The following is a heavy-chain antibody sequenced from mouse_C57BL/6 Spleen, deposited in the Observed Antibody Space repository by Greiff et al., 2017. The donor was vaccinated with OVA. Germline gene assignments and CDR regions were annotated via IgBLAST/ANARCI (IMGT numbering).Heavy chain of an antibody. CDR3: AREAFFTTVVEGYFDV. CDR2: INPNYGTT. J-gene: IGHJ1*03. D-gene: IGHD1-1*01. V-gene: IGHV1-39*01. CDR1: GYSFTDYN. Sequence: EVQLQQSGPELVKPGASVKISCKASGYSFTDYNMNWVKQSNGKSLEWIGVINPNYGTTSYNQKFKGKATLTVDQSSSTAYMQLNSLTSEDSAVYYCAREAFFTTVVEGYFDVWGTGTTVTVSS.